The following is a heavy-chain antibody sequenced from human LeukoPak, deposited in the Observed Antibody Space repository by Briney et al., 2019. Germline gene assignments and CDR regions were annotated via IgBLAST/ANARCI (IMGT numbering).Heavy chain of an antibody. Sequence: GGSLRLSCAASGFTFSSYWMHWVRQAPGKGLVWVSRINSYGSSTSYADSVKGRFTISRDNAKNTLYLQMNSLRAEDTAVYYCAREAGTYYYDSSGYYRGNAFDIWGQGTMVTVSS. CDR1: GFTFSSYW. CDR2: INSYGSST. CDR3: AREAGTYYYDSSGYYRGNAFDI. J-gene: IGHJ3*02. V-gene: IGHV3-74*01. D-gene: IGHD3-22*01.